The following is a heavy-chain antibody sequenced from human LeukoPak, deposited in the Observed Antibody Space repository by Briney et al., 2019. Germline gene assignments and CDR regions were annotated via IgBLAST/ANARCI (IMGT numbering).Heavy chain of an antibody. V-gene: IGHV1-46*01. CDR3: ARGGQWLASFDY. Sequence: ASVKVSCKASGYTFTSYYMHWVRQAPGQGLEWMGIINPSGGSTSYAQKFQGRVTMTRDMSISTAYMELSRLRSDDTAVYYCARGGQWLASFDYWGQGTLVIVSS. J-gene: IGHJ4*02. CDR1: GYTFTSYY. CDR2: INPSGGST. D-gene: IGHD6-19*01.